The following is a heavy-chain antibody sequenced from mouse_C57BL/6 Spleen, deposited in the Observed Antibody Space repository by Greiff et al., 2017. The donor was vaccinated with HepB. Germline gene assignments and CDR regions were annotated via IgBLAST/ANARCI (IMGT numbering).Heavy chain of an antibody. CDR2: IYPGDGDT. D-gene: IGHD2-4*01. CDR1: GYAFSSSW. V-gene: IGHV1-82*01. CDR3: ARGGTYYDYDGDYFDY. J-gene: IGHJ2*01. Sequence: VQLQQSGPELVKPGASVKISCKASGYAFSSSWMNWVKQRPGKGLEWIGRIYPGDGDTNYNGKFKGKATLTADKSSSTAYMQLSSLTSEDSAVYFCARGGTYYDYDGDYFDYWGQGTTLTVSS.